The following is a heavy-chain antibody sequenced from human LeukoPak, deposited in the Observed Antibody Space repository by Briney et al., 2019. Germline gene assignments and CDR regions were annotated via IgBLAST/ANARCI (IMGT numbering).Heavy chain of an antibody. D-gene: IGHD6-13*01. J-gene: IGHJ4*02. CDR2: INPNSGGT. V-gene: IGHV1-2*02. Sequence: ASVKVSCKASGYTFTGYFVHWVRQAPGQGLEWMGWINPNSGGTNYAQKFQGRVTMTRDTSISTAYMDVRRMRYDDTAVYYCARLEQQLGGLTIYYFDYWGQGTLVTVSS. CDR1: GYTFTGYF. CDR3: ARLEQQLGGLTIYYFDY.